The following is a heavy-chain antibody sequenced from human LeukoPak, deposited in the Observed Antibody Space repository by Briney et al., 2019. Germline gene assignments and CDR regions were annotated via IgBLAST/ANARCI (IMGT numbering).Heavy chain of an antibody. Sequence: GGSLRLSCAASGFNFNTYTMNWVRQTPGKGLVWVSHINSDGSDTSYADSVKGRFTISRDNAKNTVYLQMNSVRAEDTAVYYCARPRAYDARDLDNWGQGTLVTVSS. J-gene: IGHJ4*02. CDR2: INSDGSDT. D-gene: IGHD4/OR15-4a*01. CDR3: ARPRAYDARDLDN. V-gene: IGHV3-74*01. CDR1: GFNFNTYT.